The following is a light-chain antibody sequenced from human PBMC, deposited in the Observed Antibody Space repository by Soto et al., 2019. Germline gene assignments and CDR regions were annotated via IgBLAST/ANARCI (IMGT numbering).Light chain of an antibody. J-gene: IGKJ3*01. CDR2: GAS. CDR3: QQYGSSPGT. CDR1: QSVSSSY. V-gene: IGKV3-20*01. Sequence: EIVLTQSPGTQSLSPGERATLSCRASQSVSSSYLAWYQQKPGQAPRLLIYGASSRATGIPDRFSGSGSGTDSTLTISRLEPEDFAVYYCQQYGSSPGTFGPGTKVDIK.